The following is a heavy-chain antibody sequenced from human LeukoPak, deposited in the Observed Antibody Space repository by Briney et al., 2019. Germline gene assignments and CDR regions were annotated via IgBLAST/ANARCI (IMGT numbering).Heavy chain of an antibody. CDR3: AKVVVVGATVDY. D-gene: IGHD1-26*01. CDR2: ISGSGGST. J-gene: IGHJ4*02. CDR1: GFTFSSYA. V-gene: IGHV3-23*01. Sequence: SGGSLRLSCAASGFTFSSYAMSWVRQAPGKGLEWVSAISGSGGSTYYADSVKGRFTISRDNSRNTLYLQMNSLRAEDTAVYYCAKVVVVGATVDYWGQGTLVTVSS.